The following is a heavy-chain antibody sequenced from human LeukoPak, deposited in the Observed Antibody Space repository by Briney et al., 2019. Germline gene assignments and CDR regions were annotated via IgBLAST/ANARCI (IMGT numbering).Heavy chain of an antibody. CDR1: GYTFTGYY. D-gene: IGHD3-9*01. CDR3: ASILRYFDWSFDY. J-gene: IGHJ4*02. Sequence: GASVKVSCKASGYTFTGYYMHWVRQAPGQGLEWMGWINPNSGGTNYAQKFQGRVTMTRDTSISTAYMELSRLRSDDAAVYYCASILRYFDWSFDYWGQGTLVTVSS. V-gene: IGHV1-2*02. CDR2: INPNSGGT.